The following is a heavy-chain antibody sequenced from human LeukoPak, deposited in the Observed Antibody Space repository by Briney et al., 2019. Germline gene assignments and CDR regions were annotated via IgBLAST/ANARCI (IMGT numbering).Heavy chain of an antibody. D-gene: IGHD3-10*01. CDR1: GFTFSTYS. CDR3: ARVGGVRIQDY. CDR2: ISSSSSYI. V-gene: IGHV3-21*01. Sequence: GGSLRLSCAASGFTFSTYSMNWVRQAPGKGLEWVSSISSSSSYIYYADSVKGRFTISRDNAKNSLYLQMNSLRAEDTAVYYCARVGGVRIQDYWGQGTLVTVSS. J-gene: IGHJ4*02.